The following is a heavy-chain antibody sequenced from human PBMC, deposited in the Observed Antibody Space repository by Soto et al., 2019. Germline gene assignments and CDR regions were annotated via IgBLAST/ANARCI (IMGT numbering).Heavy chain of an antibody. CDR1: GGTFSSYA. CDR2: IIPISQTT. J-gene: IGHJ6*02. CDR3: ARSQGSSTSLEIYYYYYYGMDV. D-gene: IGHD2-2*01. Sequence: QVQLVQSGSEVKKPGSSVKVSCKASGGTFSSYAISWVRQAPGQGLEWMGGIIPISQTTNYAQKVQGRFTITADESKSTAYMELSSLRSEDTAVYYCARSQGSSTSLEIYYYYYYGMDVWGQGTTFPVSS. V-gene: IGHV1-69*01.